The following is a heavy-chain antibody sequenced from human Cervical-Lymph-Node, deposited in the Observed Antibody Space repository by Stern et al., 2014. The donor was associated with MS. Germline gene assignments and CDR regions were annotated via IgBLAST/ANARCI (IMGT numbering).Heavy chain of an antibody. V-gene: IGHV3-74*01. CDR1: GFTFSNHW. CDR2: INIDGTST. D-gene: IGHD5-24*01. Sequence: EVQLVESGGGLVQPGGSLRLSCAASGFTFSNHWMHWVHQDPGKGLVWISRINIDGTSTTYADSVKGRFTISRDNAKNTLYLQMNSLRVEDTALYFCTRDEGAGYNVDVFDAWGQGTTVTGSP. CDR3: TRDEGAGYNVDVFDA. J-gene: IGHJ3*01.